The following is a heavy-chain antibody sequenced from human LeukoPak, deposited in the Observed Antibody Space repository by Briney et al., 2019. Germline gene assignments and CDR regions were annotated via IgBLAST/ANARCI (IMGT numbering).Heavy chain of an antibody. Sequence: ASVKVSCKASGYTFTGYYMHWARQAPGQGLEWMGWINPNSGGTNYAQKFQGRVTMTRDTSISTAYMELSRLRSDDTAVYYCARGFNYYDSSGWSSVDAFDIWGQGTMVTVSS. CDR1: GYTFTGYY. CDR2: INPNSGGT. CDR3: ARGFNYYDSSGWSSVDAFDI. J-gene: IGHJ3*02. V-gene: IGHV1-2*02. D-gene: IGHD3-22*01.